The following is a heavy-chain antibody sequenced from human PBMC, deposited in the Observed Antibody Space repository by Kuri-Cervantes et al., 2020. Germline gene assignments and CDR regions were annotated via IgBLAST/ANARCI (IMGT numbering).Heavy chain of an antibody. CDR1: GYTFTSYG. CDR2: ISAYNGDT. V-gene: IGHV1-18*01. Sequence: ASVKVSCKASGYTFTSYGISWVRQAPGQGLEWMGWISAYNGDTNYAQKLQGRVTMTTDTSTSTAYMELSSLRSEDTAVYYCAREGVVIYAFDIWGQGTMVTVSS. J-gene: IGHJ3*02. D-gene: IGHD2-21*01. CDR3: AREGVVIYAFDI.